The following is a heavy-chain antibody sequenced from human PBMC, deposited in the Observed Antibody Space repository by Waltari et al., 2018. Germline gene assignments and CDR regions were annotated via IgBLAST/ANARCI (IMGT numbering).Heavy chain of an antibody. CDR3: ARSIMITFGGVGYWFDP. CDR1: GYTFTGYY. Sequence: QVQLVQSGAEVKKPGASVKVSCKASGYTFTGYYMHWVRQAPGQGLEWMERLNPNSGGTNYAQKFQGRVTMTRDTSISTAYMELSRLRSDDTAVYYCARSIMITFGGVGYWFDPWGQGTLVTVSS. V-gene: IGHV1-2*06. J-gene: IGHJ5*02. CDR2: LNPNSGGT. D-gene: IGHD3-16*01.